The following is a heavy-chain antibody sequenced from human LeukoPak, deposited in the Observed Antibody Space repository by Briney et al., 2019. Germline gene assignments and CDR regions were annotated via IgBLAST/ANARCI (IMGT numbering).Heavy chain of an antibody. J-gene: IGHJ4*02. CDR1: GFTFRNYA. V-gene: IGHV3-23*01. Sequence: TGGSLRLSCAASGFTFRNYAMSWVRQAPGKGLEWVSAISGSGGSTYYADSVKGRFTLSRDNSKNTLYLQMNSLSAEDTAIYYCAKSSYDILTGCYYFDYWGQGTLVTVSS. D-gene: IGHD3-9*01. CDR2: ISGSGGST. CDR3: AKSSYDILTGCYYFDY.